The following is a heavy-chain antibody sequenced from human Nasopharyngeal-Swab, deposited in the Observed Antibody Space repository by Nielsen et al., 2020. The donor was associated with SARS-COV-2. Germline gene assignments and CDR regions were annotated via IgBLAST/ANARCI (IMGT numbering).Heavy chain of an antibody. CDR3: ARDGSYGSGSYYILPATGYGMDV. CDR2: IYTSGST. CDR1: GGSISSGSYY. D-gene: IGHD3-10*01. Sequence: SETLSLTCTVSGGSISSGSYYWSWIRQPAGKGLEWIGRIYTSGSTNYNPSLKSRVTISVDTSKNQFSLKLSSVTAAGTAVYYCARDGSYGSGSYYILPATGYGMDVWGQGATVTVSS. V-gene: IGHV4-61*02. J-gene: IGHJ6*02.